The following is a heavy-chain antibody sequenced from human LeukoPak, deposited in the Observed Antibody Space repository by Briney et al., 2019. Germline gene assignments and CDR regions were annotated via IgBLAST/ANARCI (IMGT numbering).Heavy chain of an antibody. D-gene: IGHD6-19*01. CDR2: INHSGST. CDR3: AREGFYSSGSTEVY. CDR1: GGSFSGYY. V-gene: IGHV4-34*01. J-gene: IGHJ4*02. Sequence: SETLSLTCAVYGGSFSGYYWSWIRQPPGKGLEWIGEINHSGSTNYNPSLKSRVTISVDTSKNQFSLKLSSVTAADTAVYYCAREGFYSSGSTEVYWGQGTLVTVSS.